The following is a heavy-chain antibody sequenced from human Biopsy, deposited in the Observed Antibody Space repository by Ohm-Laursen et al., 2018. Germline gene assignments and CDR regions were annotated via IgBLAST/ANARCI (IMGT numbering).Heavy chain of an antibody. CDR3: ARNTGWYGDLYYFDY. Sequence: SVKVSCKASGGTFSSYAISWVRQAPGQGLEWMGGIIPIFGTANYAQKFQGRVTITADESTSTAYMELSSLRSEDTAVYFCARNTGWYGDLYYFDYWGQGTLVTVSS. V-gene: IGHV1-69*13. D-gene: IGHD6-19*01. CDR1: GGTFSSYA. J-gene: IGHJ4*02. CDR2: IIPIFGTA.